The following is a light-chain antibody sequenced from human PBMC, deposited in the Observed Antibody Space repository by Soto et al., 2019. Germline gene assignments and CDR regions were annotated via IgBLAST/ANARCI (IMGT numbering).Light chain of an antibody. Sequence: QSALTQPASLSGSPGQSITISCTGTSSDFGSYNLVSWYQQHPGKAPKLMIYEGSKRPSGVSNRFSGSKSGNTASLTISGLQAEDEADYFCCSYVGSSSLAFGGGTKLTVL. CDR1: SSDFGSYNL. CDR2: EGS. J-gene: IGLJ2*01. V-gene: IGLV2-23*01. CDR3: CSYVGSSSLA.